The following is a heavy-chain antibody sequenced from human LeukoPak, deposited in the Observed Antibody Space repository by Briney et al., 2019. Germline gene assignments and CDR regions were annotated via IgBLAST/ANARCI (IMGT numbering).Heavy chain of an antibody. CDR1: GYTFTSYG. J-gene: IGHJ4*02. V-gene: IGHV1-69*13. CDR2: IIPMFGTA. Sequence: GASVKVSCKASGYTFTSYGISWVRQAPGQGLEWMGGIIPMFGTANYAQKFQGRVTITADESTSTAYMELSSLRSEDTAVFYCARDPSVAVTGIYSNYVPYYFDYWGQGALVTVSS. D-gene: IGHD4-11*01. CDR3: ARDPSVAVTGIYSNYVPYYFDY.